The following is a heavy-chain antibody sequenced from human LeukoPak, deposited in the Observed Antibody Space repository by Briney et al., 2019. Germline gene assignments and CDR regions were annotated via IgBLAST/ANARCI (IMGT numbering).Heavy chain of an antibody. J-gene: IGHJ6*03. CDR2: INPSGGST. Sequence: GASVKVSCKASGYTFTSYYIHWVRQAPGQGLEWMGLINPSGGSTNYAQKLQGRVTMTTDTSTSTAYMELRSLRSDDTAVYYCARADDSSGYYYYMDVWGKGTTVTVSS. D-gene: IGHD3-22*01. V-gene: IGHV1-46*01. CDR1: GYTFTSYY. CDR3: ARADDSSGYYYYMDV.